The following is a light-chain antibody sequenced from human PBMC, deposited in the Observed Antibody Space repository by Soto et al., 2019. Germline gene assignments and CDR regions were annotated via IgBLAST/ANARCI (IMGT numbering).Light chain of an antibody. J-gene: IGKJ1*01. V-gene: IGKV3-20*01. CDR3: QQYSGSPHT. CDR1: QSVGSNQ. Sequence: EIVLTQSPDTLSLSPGERATLSCRASQSVGSNQLDWYQHKSGQAPSLLFHGVFTKANGVPDRFSGSGSGTDFTLTISRLEAEDFALYYCQQYSGSPHTFGRGTKVEIK. CDR2: GVF.